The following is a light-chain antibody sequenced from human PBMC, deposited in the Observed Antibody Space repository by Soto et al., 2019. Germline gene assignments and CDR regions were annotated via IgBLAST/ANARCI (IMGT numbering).Light chain of an antibody. V-gene: IGKV1-9*01. CDR3: QQLNSRGFT. CDR2: AAS. Sequence: DIQLTQSPSFLSASVGDRVTITCRASQGISSYLAWYQQKPGKAPKLLIYAASTLQSGVPSRFSGSGSGTEFTLTISSLQPEDFATYYCQQLNSRGFTFGPGTIVDIK. CDR1: QGISSY. J-gene: IGKJ3*01.